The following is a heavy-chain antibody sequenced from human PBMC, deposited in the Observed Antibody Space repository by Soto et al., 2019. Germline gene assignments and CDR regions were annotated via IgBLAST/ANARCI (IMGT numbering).Heavy chain of an antibody. V-gene: IGHV2-5*02. CDR1: GFSLNTSAVG. J-gene: IGHJ6*03. CDR2: VYWDDDK. CDR3: SHVLGYCSSVTCYHSVDYMDV. D-gene: IGHD2-15*01. Sequence: QITLKESGPTLVKPTQTLTLTCTFSGFSLNTSAVGVGWIRQPPGKALEWLALVYWDDDKLYSPSLKSRLTTTKDTSRNQVVLTMTNMDPVDTATYFCSHVLGYCSSVTCYHSVDYMDVWGKGTTVTVSS.